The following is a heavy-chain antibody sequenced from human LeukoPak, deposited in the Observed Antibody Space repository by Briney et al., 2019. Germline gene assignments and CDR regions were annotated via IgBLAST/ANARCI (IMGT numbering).Heavy chain of an antibody. Sequence: PSQTLSLTCTVSGGSISSGDYYWSWIRQPPGKGLEWIGYIYYSGSTYYNPSLKSRVTISVDTSKNQFSLKLSSVTAADTAVYYCARVGVVSIGHPFWFDLWGRGTLVTVSS. CDR3: ARVGVVSIGHPFWFDL. CDR1: GGSISSGDYY. V-gene: IGHV4-30-4*08. D-gene: IGHD2-21*01. CDR2: IYYSGST. J-gene: IGHJ2*01.